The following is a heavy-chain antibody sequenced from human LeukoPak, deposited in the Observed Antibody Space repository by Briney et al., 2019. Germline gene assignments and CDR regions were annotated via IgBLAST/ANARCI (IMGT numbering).Heavy chain of an antibody. D-gene: IGHD6-13*01. CDR1: GYTFTRYD. V-gene: IGHV1-8*03. J-gene: IGHJ6*02. CDR3: ARHPPPYSSSWRTDYGMDV. Sequence: AASVKVSCKASGYTFTRYDINWVRQATGQGPEWMGWMNPKSGNTGHAQKFQGRVTITRDTSISTAYMELSSLRSEDTAVYYCARHPPPYSSSWRTDYGMDVWGQGTTVTVSS. CDR2: MNPKSGNT.